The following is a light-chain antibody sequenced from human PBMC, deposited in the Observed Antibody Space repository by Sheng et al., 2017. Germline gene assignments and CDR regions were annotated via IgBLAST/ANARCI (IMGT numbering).Light chain of an antibody. CDR1: SSDVGAFDY. CDR2: DVT. CDR3: TSYTKKRTLV. J-gene: IGLJ2*01. Sequence: QSALTQPASVSGSPGQSITISCTGTSSDVGAFDYVYWYQQYPGKTPKLMIYDVTNRPSGVSNRFSGSKSGNTASLTISGLQAEDEADYYCTSYTKKRTLVFGRRD. V-gene: IGLV2-14*03.